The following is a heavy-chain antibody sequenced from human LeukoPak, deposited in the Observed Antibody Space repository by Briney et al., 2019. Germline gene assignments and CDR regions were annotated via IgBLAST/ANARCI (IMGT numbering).Heavy chain of an antibody. Sequence: GGSLRLSCAASGFTFSNSAMNWVRQAPGKGLEWVSSINDVSSHIYYADSVKGRFTISRNNANNSVSLQMNNLRAEDTAVYYCARGVSGAFDIWGQGTMVTVSS. D-gene: IGHD4-11*01. CDR2: INDVSSHI. J-gene: IGHJ3*02. CDR1: GFTFSNSA. V-gene: IGHV3-21*06. CDR3: ARGVSGAFDI.